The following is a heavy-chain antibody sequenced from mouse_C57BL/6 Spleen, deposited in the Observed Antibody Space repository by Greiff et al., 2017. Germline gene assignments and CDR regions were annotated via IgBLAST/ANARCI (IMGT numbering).Heavy chain of an antibody. CDR1: GYTFTSYW. V-gene: IGHV1-59*01. J-gene: IGHJ2*01. CDR2: IDPSDSYT. Sequence: QVQLQQPGAELVRPGTSVKLSCKASGYTFTSYWMHWVKQRPGQGLEWIGVIDPSDSYTNYNQKFKGKATLTVDTSSSTAYMQLSSLTSEDSAVYYCAREGSVLRPQWGQGTTLTVSS. CDR3: AREGSVLRPQ.